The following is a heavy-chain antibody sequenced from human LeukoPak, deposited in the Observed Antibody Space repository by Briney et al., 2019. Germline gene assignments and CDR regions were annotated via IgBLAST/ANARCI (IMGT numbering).Heavy chain of an antibody. J-gene: IGHJ6*02. D-gene: IGHD6-13*01. CDR1: GYTFVGYF. CDR2: INPNNGGT. V-gene: IGHV1-2*04. CDR3: ARAAGSSWHYGMDV. Sequence: GASVKVSCKASGYTFVGYFMHWVRQAPGQGLEWMGWINPNNGGTNYAQKFQDWVTMTRDTSTSTVYMEVSRPRSDDTAVYYCARAAGSSWHYGMDVWGQGTTVTVSS.